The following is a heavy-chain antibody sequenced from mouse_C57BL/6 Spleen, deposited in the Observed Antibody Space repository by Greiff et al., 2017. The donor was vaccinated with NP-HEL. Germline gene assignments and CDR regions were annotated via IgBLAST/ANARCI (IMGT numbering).Heavy chain of an antibody. CDR1: GYTFTDYY. V-gene: IGHV1-19*01. D-gene: IGHD2-2*01. CDR2: INPYNGGT. J-gene: IGHJ2*01. CDR3: ARRYGYLFDY. Sequence: VQLQQSGPVLVKPGASVKMSCKASGYTFTDYYMNWVKQSHGKSLEWIGVINPYNGGTSYNQKFKGKATLTVDKSSSTAYMELNSLTSEDSAVYYCARRYGYLFDYWGQGTTLTVSS.